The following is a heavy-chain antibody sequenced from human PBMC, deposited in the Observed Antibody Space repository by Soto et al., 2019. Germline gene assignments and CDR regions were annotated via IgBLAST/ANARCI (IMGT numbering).Heavy chain of an antibody. D-gene: IGHD3-16*01. CDR2: LSDTT. CDR3: ARSLGQCRNFFDH. V-gene: IGHV3-23*01. J-gene: IGHJ4*02. Sequence: EVQLLDSGGDLVQPGGSLRLSCAASGFTFNNYDMSWVRQAPGKGLEWVSTLSDTTYYADSVRGRFTISRETSGSTLYLQMNTLGVDDTAVYYCARSLGQCRNFFDHWGQGTLVTVSS. CDR1: GFTFNNYD.